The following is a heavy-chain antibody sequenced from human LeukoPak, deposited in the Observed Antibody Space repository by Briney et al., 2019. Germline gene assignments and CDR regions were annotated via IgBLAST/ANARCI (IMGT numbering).Heavy chain of an antibody. Sequence: KPSETLSLTCAVFGGSFTGYSWSWIRQPPGKGLEWIGEIHHSGSSSYNPSLKSRVTISIDTSENQISLKLISVTAADTAVYYCARRTPYYDSSGYYSQWFQHWGQGTLVTVSS. J-gene: IGHJ1*01. CDR3: ARRTPYYDSSGYYSQWFQH. V-gene: IGHV4-34*01. CDR1: GGSFTGYS. CDR2: IHHSGSS. D-gene: IGHD3-22*01.